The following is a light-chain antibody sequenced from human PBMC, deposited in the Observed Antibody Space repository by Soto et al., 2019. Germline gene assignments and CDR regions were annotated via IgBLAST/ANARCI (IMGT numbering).Light chain of an antibody. CDR3: SSYTTVPSPQWV. Sequence: QSALTQPASVSGSPGQSITIPCSGRSSDLGGLNYVSWYQQHPGKVPKLIIYKFDNRPSGISDRFSASKSGNTASLTISGLHAEDEAHYYCSSYTTVPSPQWVFAGGTKLTVL. CDR1: SSDLGGLNY. CDR2: KFD. J-gene: IGLJ3*02. V-gene: IGLV2-14*01.